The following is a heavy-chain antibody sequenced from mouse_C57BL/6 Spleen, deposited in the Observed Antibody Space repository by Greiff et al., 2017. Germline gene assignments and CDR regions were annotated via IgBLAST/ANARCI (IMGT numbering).Heavy chain of an antibody. CDR1: GYTFTSYW. CDR2: IDPSDSYT. J-gene: IGHJ2*01. D-gene: IGHD1-1*01. CDR3: ARKGLRMVYFDD. V-gene: IGHV1-69*01. Sequence: QVQLQQPGAELVMPGASVKLSCKASGYTFTSYWMHWVKQRPGQGLEWIGEIDPSDSYTNYNQKFKCKSTLTVDKSSSTAYMQLSSLTSEDSAVYYCARKGLRMVYFDDWGQGTTLTVSS.